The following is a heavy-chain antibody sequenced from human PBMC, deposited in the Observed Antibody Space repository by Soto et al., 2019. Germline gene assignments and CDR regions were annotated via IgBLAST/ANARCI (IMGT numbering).Heavy chain of an antibody. CDR3: AKERHPSSSWYYFDY. V-gene: IGHV3-30*18. CDR1: GFTFSSYG. D-gene: IGHD6-13*01. CDR2: ISYDGSNK. J-gene: IGHJ4*02. Sequence: GGSLRLSCAASGFTFSSYGMHWVRQAPGKGLEWVAVISYDGSNKYYADPVKGRFTISRDNSKNTLYLQMNSLRAEDTAVYYCAKERHPSSSWYYFDYWGQGTLVTAPQ.